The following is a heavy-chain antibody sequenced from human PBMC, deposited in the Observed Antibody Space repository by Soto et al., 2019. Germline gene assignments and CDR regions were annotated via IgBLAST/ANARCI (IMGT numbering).Heavy chain of an antibody. J-gene: IGHJ5*02. CDR1: GYTFTSYD. CDR3: ARARQLAFGFDP. D-gene: IGHD6-6*01. V-gene: IGHV1-8*01. CDR2: MNPNSGNT. Sequence: ASVKVSCKASGYTFTSYDINWVRQATGQGLEWMGWMNPNSGNTGYAQKFQGSVNMTRNTSISTAYMELSSLRSEDTAVYYCARARQLAFGFDPWGQGTLVTVSS.